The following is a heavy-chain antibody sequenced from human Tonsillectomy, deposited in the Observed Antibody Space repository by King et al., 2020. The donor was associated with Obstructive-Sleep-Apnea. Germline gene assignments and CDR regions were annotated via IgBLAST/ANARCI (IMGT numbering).Heavy chain of an antibody. V-gene: IGHV4-39*07. J-gene: IGHJ4*02. CDR1: GGSISSSSYY. CDR2: IYYSGST. CDR3: TREWSGYSTWGYYFDS. Sequence: QLQESGPGLVKPSETLSLTCTVSGGSISSSSYYWGWIRQPPGKGLEWMGSIYYSGSTYYNPSLKSRVTISVDTSKNKFSLKLSSVTAADTAVYYCTREWSGYSTWGYYFDSWGQGTLVPVSS. D-gene: IGHD3-3*01.